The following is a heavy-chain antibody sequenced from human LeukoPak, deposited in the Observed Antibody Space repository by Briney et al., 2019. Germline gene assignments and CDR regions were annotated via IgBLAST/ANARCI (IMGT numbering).Heavy chain of an antibody. CDR2: IYHTGST. V-gene: IGHV4-38-2*02. Sequence: SETLSLTCSVSSYSINSNYYWGWIRPSPGKGLEWIGSIYHTGSTYYNPSLKSRVTISLDSSNKQFSLRLSSVTAADTAVYYCARGSHPVTGTLGGYFDPWGQGTLVTVSS. CDR3: ARGSHPVTGTLGGYFDP. CDR1: SYSINSNYY. J-gene: IGHJ4*02. D-gene: IGHD6-19*01.